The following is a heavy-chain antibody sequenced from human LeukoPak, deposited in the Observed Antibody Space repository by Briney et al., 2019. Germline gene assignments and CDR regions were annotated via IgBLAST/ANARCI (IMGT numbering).Heavy chain of an antibody. Sequence: GGSLRLSCAASGFTVSDNYMTWVREAPGKGLGWVSVIYSGGSTYYADSVKGRLTISRDNSKNTLYLQMSSLRAEDTAVYYCARGDYVDYWGQGTLVTVSS. CDR1: GFTVSDNY. CDR3: ARGDYVDY. CDR2: IYSGGST. J-gene: IGHJ4*02. V-gene: IGHV3-66*01.